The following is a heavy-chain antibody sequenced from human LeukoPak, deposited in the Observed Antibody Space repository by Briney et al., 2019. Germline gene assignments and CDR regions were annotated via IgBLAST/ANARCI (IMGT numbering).Heavy chain of an antibody. CDR3: AREGSSWYADY. D-gene: IGHD6-13*01. CDR1: GFTFSSYW. Sequence: PGGSLRLSCAASGFTFSSYWMSWVCQAPGKGLEWVANIRQDGGEKYYVDPVKGRFTISRDTAKNSLYLQMNSLRAEDSAVYYCAREGSSWYADYWGQGTLVTVSS. CDR2: IRQDGGEK. V-gene: IGHV3-7*01. J-gene: IGHJ4*02.